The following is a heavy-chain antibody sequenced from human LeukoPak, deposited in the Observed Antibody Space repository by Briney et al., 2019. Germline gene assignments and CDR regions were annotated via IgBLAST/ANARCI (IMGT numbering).Heavy chain of an antibody. Sequence: ASVKVSCKASGYTFTSYGISWVRQAPGQGLEWMGRIIAYNGNTNYAQKLQGRVTMTTDTSTSTAYMELRSLRSDDTAVYYCARGPYDYVWGSYPKNDYWGQGTLVTVSS. CDR3: ARGPYDYVWGSYPKNDY. CDR2: IIAYNGNT. D-gene: IGHD3-16*02. V-gene: IGHV1-18*01. CDR1: GYTFTSYG. J-gene: IGHJ4*02.